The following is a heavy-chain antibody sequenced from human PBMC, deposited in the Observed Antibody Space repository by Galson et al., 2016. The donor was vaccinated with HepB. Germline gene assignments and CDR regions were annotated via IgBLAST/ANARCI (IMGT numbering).Heavy chain of an antibody. CDR3: ARDDKWDLASGGYSDY. D-gene: IGHD1-26*01. Sequence: SLRLSCAASGFTFSYYTFHWVRQAPGEGLEWVALISSDGSRERYADSVKGRFTISRDSSKNTVSLQMSSLRPEDTAVYYCARDDKWDLASGGYSDYWGQGTLVTVSS. J-gene: IGHJ4*02. CDR2: ISSDGSRE. CDR1: GFTFSYYT. V-gene: IGHV3-30-3*01.